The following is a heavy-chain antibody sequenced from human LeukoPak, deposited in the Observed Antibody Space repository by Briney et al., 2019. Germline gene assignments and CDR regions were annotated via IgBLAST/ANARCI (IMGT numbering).Heavy chain of an antibody. Sequence: GGSLRLSCAASGFTFSSSAMSWVRQAPGKGLEWVASTNHNGNVNYYVDSVKGRSTISRDNAKNSLYLQMSNLRAEDTAVYFCARGGGLDVWGQGATVTVSS. D-gene: IGHD3-16*01. CDR2: TNHNGNVN. V-gene: IGHV3-7*03. CDR1: GFTFSSSA. CDR3: ARGGGLDV. J-gene: IGHJ6*02.